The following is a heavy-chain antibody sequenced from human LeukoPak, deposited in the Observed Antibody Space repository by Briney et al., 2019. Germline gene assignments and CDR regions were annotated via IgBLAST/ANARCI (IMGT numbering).Heavy chain of an antibody. Sequence: GGSLRLSCAASGFIFSDYYVTWLRQAPGKGLEWISYISETGSTIHYAASVKGRFIVSRDNTRNSLYLQMNNLRVDDTAIYYCARDAFYYSSDQWGRGTLVTVSS. CDR3: ARDAFYYSSDQ. V-gene: IGHV3-11*04. CDR2: ISETGSTI. J-gene: IGHJ4*02. CDR1: GFIFSDYY. D-gene: IGHD3-10*01.